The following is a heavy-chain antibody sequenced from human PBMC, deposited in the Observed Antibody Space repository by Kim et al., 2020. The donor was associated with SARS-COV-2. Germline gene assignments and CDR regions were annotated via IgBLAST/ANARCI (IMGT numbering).Heavy chain of an antibody. Sequence: SETLSLTCAVYGGSFSGYYWSWIRQPPGKGLEWIGEINHSGSTNYNPSLKSRVTISVDTSKNQFSLKLSSVTAADTAVYYCAREGGGVVVPAARHNLPRDDRDSGYEGHYFDYWGQGTLVTVSS. J-gene: IGHJ4*02. CDR1: GGSFSGYY. CDR3: AREGGGVVVPAARHNLPRDDRDSGYEGHYFDY. D-gene: IGHD2-2*01. V-gene: IGHV4-34*01. CDR2: INHSGST.